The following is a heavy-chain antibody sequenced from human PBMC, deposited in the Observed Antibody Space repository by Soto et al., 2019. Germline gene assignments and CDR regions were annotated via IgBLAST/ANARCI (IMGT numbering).Heavy chain of an antibody. CDR2: IYYSGST. CDR3: ARTLIEQQLVESQPFDI. Sequence: QVQLQESGPGLVKPSETLSLTCTVSGGSISSYYWSWIRQPPGKGLEWIGYIYYSGSTNYNPSLKSRVTISVDTSKNQFSLKLSSVTAADTAVYYCARTLIEQQLVESQPFDIWGQGTMVTVSS. CDR1: GGSISSYY. V-gene: IGHV4-59*01. D-gene: IGHD6-13*01. J-gene: IGHJ3*02.